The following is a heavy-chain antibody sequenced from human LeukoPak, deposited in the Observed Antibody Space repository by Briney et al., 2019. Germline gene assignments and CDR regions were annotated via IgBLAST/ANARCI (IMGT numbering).Heavy chain of an antibody. V-gene: IGHV1-2*02. CDR3: ARGVTPSGGYFQH. J-gene: IGHJ1*01. CDR1: GYTFTGYY. D-gene: IGHD1-26*01. CDR2: INPNSDGT. Sequence: GASVKVSCKAFGYTFTGYYIHWVRQAPGQGLEWMGWINPNSDGTKYAQRFQGRVTMARDTSINTVYMELSRLRSDDTALYYCARGVTPSGGYFQHWGQGTLVTVSS.